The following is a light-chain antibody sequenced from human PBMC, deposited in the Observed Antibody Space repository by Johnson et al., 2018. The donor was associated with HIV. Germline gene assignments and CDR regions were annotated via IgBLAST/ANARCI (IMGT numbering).Light chain of an antibody. CDR2: DNN. V-gene: IGLV1-51*01. CDR3: GTWDNSLLHV. Sequence: QSVLTQPPSVSAAPGQKVTISCSGSSSNIGNNYVSWYQQLPGTAPKLLIYDNNKRPSGIPDRFSGSKSGTSATLGITGLQTGDEADYYGGTWDNSLLHVFGTVTKVTFL. J-gene: IGLJ1*01. CDR1: SSNIGNNY.